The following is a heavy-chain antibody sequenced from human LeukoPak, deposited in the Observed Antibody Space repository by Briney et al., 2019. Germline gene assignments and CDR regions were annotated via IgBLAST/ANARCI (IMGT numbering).Heavy chain of an antibody. D-gene: IGHD3-10*01. Sequence: GGSLRVYCAASGFTFSSYAMHWVRQAPGKGLEWVAVISYDGSNKYYADSVKGRFTISRDNSKNTLCLQMNSLRAEDTAVYYCARDRVATLDAFDIWGQGTMVTVSS. J-gene: IGHJ3*02. V-gene: IGHV3-30-3*01. CDR1: GFTFSSYA. CDR3: ARDRVATLDAFDI. CDR2: ISYDGSNK.